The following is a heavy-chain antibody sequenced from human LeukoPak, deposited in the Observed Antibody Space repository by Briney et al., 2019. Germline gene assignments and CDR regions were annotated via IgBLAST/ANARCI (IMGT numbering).Heavy chain of an antibody. Sequence: GGSLRLSCAASGFTVSSNYMSWVRQAPGKGLEWVSVIYSGGSTYYADSVKGRFTISRDNSKNTLYLLMNSLRAEDTAVYYCARGDYSSSWSFYYWGQGTLVTVSS. D-gene: IGHD6-13*01. V-gene: IGHV3-66*01. J-gene: IGHJ4*02. CDR3: ARGDYSSSWSFYY. CDR2: IYSGGST. CDR1: GFTVSSNY.